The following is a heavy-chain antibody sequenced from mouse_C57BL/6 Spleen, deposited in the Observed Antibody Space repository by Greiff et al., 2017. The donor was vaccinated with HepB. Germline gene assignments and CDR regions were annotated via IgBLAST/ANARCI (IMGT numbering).Heavy chain of an antibody. CDR1: GYTFTSYG. CDR3: ARGDTTVPDY. Sequence: VQGVESGAELARPGASVKLSCKASGYTFTSYGISWVKQRTGQGLEWIGEIYPRSGNTYYNEKFKGKATLTADKSSSTAYMELRSLTSEDSAVYFCARGDTTVPDYWGQGTTLTVSS. CDR2: IYPRSGNT. J-gene: IGHJ2*01. V-gene: IGHV1-81*01. D-gene: IGHD1-1*01.